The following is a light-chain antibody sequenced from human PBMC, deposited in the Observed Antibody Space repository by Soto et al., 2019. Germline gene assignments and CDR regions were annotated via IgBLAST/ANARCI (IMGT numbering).Light chain of an antibody. J-gene: IGKJ1*01. CDR3: QQYDNWPT. V-gene: IGKV3-11*01. CDR2: DAS. CDR1: QSVSSY. Sequence: EIVLTQSPATLSLSPGERATLSCRASQSVSSYLAWHQQKPGQAPRLLIYDASNRATGTPARFSGSGSGTEFTLTISSLQSEDFAVYYRQQYDNWPTFGQGTKVDIK.